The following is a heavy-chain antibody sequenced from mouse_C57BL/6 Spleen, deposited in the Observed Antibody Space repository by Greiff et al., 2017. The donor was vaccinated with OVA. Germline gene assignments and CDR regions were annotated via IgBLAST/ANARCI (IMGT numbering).Heavy chain of an antibody. D-gene: IGHD2-5*01. CDR2: INPYNGGT. Sequence: EVQLQQSGPVLVKPGASVKMSCKASGYTFTDYYMNWVKQSHGKSLEWIGVINPYNGGTSYNQKFKGKATLTVDKSSSTAYMELNSLTSEDSAVYYCASGPYYSNLYYFDYWGQGTTLTVSS. V-gene: IGHV1-19*01. CDR3: ASGPYYSNLYYFDY. CDR1: GYTFTDYY. J-gene: IGHJ2*01.